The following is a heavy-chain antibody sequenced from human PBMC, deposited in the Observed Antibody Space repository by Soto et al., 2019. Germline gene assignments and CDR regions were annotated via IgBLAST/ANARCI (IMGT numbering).Heavy chain of an antibody. J-gene: IGHJ3*02. V-gene: IGHV4-31*02. CDR3: AQALVFTGGDGFDI. Sequence: QVRLQEWGPGLVKPSQTLSLKCSVSGGSITTGGRYWSWIRQLPGKGLEWIGDIYYSGNTYYNASLNSRVTISVEAAKHQFSLKLSSVTAADTAVYYCAQALVFTGGDGFDIWGQGRLVTVSS. CDR2: IYYSGNT. CDR1: GGSITTGGRY. D-gene: IGHD1-1*01.